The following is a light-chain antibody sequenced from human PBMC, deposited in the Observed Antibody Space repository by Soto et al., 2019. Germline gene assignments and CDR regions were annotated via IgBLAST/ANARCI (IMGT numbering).Light chain of an antibody. J-gene: IGLJ2*01. V-gene: IGLV2-23*01. Sequence: QSALTQPASVSGSPGQSITISCTGTSSDVGGYNYVSWYQQHPGKAPKLMIYEVSNRPSGVSNRFSGSKSGYTASLTISGLRAEDEADYYCCSLEGNSALLVFGGWTKLTVL. CDR2: EVS. CDR3: CSLEGNSALLV. CDR1: SSDVGGYNY.